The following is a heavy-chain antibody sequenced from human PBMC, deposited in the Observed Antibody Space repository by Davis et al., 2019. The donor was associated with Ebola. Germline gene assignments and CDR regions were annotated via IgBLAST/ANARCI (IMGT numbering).Heavy chain of an antibody. CDR3: ARLGDYDILTGYFMAGNFDY. D-gene: IGHD3-9*01. V-gene: IGHV4-59*08. CDR2: IYYSGST. Sequence: GSLRLSCTVSGGSISSYYWSWIRQPPGKGLEWIGYIYYSGSTNYNPSLKSRVTISVDTSKNQFSLKLSSVTAADTAVYYCARLGDYDILTGYFMAGNFDYWGQGTLVTVSS. J-gene: IGHJ4*02. CDR1: GGSISSYY.